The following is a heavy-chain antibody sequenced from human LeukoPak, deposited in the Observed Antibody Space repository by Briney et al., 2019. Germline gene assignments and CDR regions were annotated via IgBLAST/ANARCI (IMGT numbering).Heavy chain of an antibody. CDR1: GGSFSGYY. CDR3: AVLWFGEFSY. J-gene: IGHJ4*02. V-gene: IGHV4-34*01. D-gene: IGHD3-10*01. Sequence: PSETLSLTCAVYGGSFSGYYWSWIRQPPGKGLEWIGEINHSGSTNYNPSLKSRVTISVDTSKNQFSLKLSSVTAADTAVYYCAVLWFGEFSYWGQGTLVTVSS. CDR2: INHSGST.